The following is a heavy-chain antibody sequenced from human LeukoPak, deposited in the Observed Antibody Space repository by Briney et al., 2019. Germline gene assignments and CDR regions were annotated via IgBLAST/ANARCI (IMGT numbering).Heavy chain of an antibody. Sequence: GGSLRLSCAASRFTFSSYGMSWVRQAPGKGLEWVSSISGSGGSTYYADSVKGRFTISRDNAKNTLYLQMNSLRDEDTAVYYCAKSSYYDASGYYREYYFDYWGQGTLVTVSS. CDR2: ISGSGGST. J-gene: IGHJ4*02. CDR1: RFTFSSYG. CDR3: AKSSYYDASGYYREYYFDY. D-gene: IGHD3-22*01. V-gene: IGHV3-23*01.